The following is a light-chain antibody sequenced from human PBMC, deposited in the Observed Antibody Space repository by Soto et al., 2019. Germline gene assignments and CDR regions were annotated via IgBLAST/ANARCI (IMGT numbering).Light chain of an antibody. Sequence: QSVLTLPRSVSGAPGQSVSISCTATIMDVGAYNYVSWYQQHAGKVPQLIIHDVSERSSGVPNRISGSKSDYTASLTMSGLQAEDEVDYFCCSYGGSSIPYVFGPGTNVTV. CDR1: IMDVGAYNY. CDR3: CSYGGSSIPYV. J-gene: IGLJ1*01. V-gene: IGLV2-11*01. CDR2: DVS.